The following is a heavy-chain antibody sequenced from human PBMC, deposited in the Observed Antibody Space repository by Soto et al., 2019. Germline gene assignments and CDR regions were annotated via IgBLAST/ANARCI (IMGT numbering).Heavy chain of an antibody. V-gene: IGHV1-69*12. J-gene: IGHJ6*02. Sequence: QVQLVQSGAEVKKPGSSVKVSCKASGGTFSSYAISWVRQAPGQGLEWMGGIIPIFGTANYAQKFQGRVTITADESTSTAYMELGSLRSEDTAVYYCARDRTYYDYVWGSNTSASGYYYGMDVWGQGTTVTVSS. CDR2: IIPIFGTA. D-gene: IGHD3-16*01. CDR3: ARDRTYYDYVWGSNTSASGYYYGMDV. CDR1: GGTFSSYA.